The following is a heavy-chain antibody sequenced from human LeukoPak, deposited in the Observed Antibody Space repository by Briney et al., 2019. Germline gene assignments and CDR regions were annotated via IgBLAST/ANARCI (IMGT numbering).Heavy chain of an antibody. Sequence: ASVKVSCKASGYTFTSYGISWVRQAPGQGLEWMGWISAYNSNTNYAQKLQGRVTMTTDTSTRTAYMELRSLRSDDTAVYYCARKGRYYYDSSLDYWGQGTLVTVSS. J-gene: IGHJ4*02. CDR3: ARKGRYYYDSSLDY. CDR2: ISAYNSNT. D-gene: IGHD3-22*01. V-gene: IGHV1-18*01. CDR1: GYTFTSYG.